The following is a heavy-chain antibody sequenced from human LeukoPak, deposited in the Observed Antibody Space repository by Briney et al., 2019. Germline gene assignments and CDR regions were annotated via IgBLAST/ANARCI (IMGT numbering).Heavy chain of an antibody. Sequence: PGRSLRLSCAASGFTFSSYAMHWVRQAPGKGLEWVAVISYDGSNKYYADSVKGRFTISRDNSKNTLYLQMNSLRAEGTAVYYCARDGPKVVRGVINYYYYYGMDVWGKGTTVTVSS. V-gene: IGHV3-30*04. J-gene: IGHJ6*04. CDR2: ISYDGSNK. D-gene: IGHD3-10*02. CDR1: GFTFSSYA. CDR3: ARDGPKVVRGVINYYYYYGMDV.